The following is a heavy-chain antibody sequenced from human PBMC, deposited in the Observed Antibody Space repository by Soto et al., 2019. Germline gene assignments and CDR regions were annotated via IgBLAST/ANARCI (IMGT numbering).Heavy chain of an antibody. V-gene: IGHV3-23*01. Sequence: GGSLRLSCAASGFTFSSYAMSWVRQAPGKGLEWVSAISGSGGSTYYADSVKDRFTISRDNSKNTLYLQMNSLGAEDTAVYYCAKAGPVATMYYYYMDVWGKGTTVTVSS. D-gene: IGHD5-12*01. CDR2: ISGSGGST. CDR1: GFTFSSYA. CDR3: AKAGPVATMYYYYMDV. J-gene: IGHJ6*03.